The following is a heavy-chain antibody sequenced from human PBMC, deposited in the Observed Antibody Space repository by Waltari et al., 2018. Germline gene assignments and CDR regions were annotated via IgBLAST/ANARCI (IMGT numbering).Heavy chain of an antibody. J-gene: IGHJ6*03. CDR2: IIPIFGTA. Sequence: QVQLVQSGAEVKKPGSSVKVSCKASGGTFSSYAISWVRQAPGQGLEWMGGIIPIFGTANYAQKFQGRVTIPADESTSTAYMELSSLRSEDTAVYYCARGGVITPYYYYYYMDVWGKGTTVTISS. V-gene: IGHV1-69*12. CDR3: ARGGVITPYYYYYYMDV. D-gene: IGHD3-10*01. CDR1: GGTFSSYA.